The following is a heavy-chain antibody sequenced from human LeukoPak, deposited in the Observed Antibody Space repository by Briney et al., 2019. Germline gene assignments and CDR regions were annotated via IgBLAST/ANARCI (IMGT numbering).Heavy chain of an antibody. Sequence: GGSLRLSCAASGFTFSNAWMSWVRQAPGKGLEWVGRIKSKTDGGTTDYAAPVKGRFTILRDDSKNTLYLQMNSLKSEDTAVYYCTTDRYYYDSSTDFWGQGTLVTVSS. V-gene: IGHV3-15*01. CDR2: IKSKTDGGTT. J-gene: IGHJ4*02. D-gene: IGHD3-22*01. CDR1: GFTFSNAW. CDR3: TTDRYYYDSSTDF.